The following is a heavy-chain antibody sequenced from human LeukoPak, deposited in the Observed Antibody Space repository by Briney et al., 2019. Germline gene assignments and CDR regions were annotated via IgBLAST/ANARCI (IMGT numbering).Heavy chain of an antibody. CDR1: GFTFSRSW. V-gene: IGHV3-7*01. Sequence: GGSLRLSCTASGFTFSRSWMSWVRQAPGKGLEWVASIKQDGRDIHYVASVKGRFTISRDNARSSLFLQMNSLRAEDTAVYYCASLDTATFPGSGYWGQGTLVTVSS. D-gene: IGHD5-18*01. J-gene: IGHJ4*02. CDR2: IKQDGRDI. CDR3: ASLDTATFPGSGY.